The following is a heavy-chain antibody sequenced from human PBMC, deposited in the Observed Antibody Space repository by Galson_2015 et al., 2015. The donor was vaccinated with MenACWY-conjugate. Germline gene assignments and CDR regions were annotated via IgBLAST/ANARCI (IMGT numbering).Heavy chain of an antibody. V-gene: IGHV4-4*02. CDR1: GGSISINYW. CDR2: IYLSGST. D-gene: IGHD3-10*01. J-gene: IGHJ4*02. Sequence: SETLSLTCAVSGGSISINYWWTWVRQPPGKGLEWIGEIYLSGSTNYNPSPKSRLTVSVDKSKNQFSLKLSSVTAADTAVYYCARGNYYVSGTYYKSANFDYWGQGSLVTVPS. CDR3: ARGNYYVSGTYYKSANFDY.